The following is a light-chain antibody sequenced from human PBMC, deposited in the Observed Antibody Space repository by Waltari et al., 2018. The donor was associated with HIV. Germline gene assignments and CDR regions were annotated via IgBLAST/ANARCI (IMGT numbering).Light chain of an antibody. CDR1: KLGEKY. CDR2: AET. J-gene: IGLJ3*02. Sequence: SYEVTQPPSLSVSPGQTASITCSGDKLGEKYACWYQQKPGQSPILVIYAETKRPPGIPGRFSASNSGNTATLTITGTQAMDEADYYCQAWDSTTRVFGGGTKLTVL. V-gene: IGLV3-1*01. CDR3: QAWDSTTRV.